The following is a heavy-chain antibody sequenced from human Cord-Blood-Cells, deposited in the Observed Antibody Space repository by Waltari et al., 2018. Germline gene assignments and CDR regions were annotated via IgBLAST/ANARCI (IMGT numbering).Heavy chain of an antibody. CDR2: INHSGST. V-gene: IGHV4-34*01. CDR1: GGSFSGYY. CDR3: ARVGDIVVVVAATSFDY. J-gene: IGHJ4*02. Sequence: QVQLQQWGAGLLKPSETLSLTCAAYGGSFSGYYWSWIRQPPGKGLEWIGEINHSGSTNYNPSLKSRVTISVDTSKNQFSLKLSSVTAADTAVYYCARVGDIVVVVAATSFDYWGQGTLVTVSS. D-gene: IGHD2-15*01.